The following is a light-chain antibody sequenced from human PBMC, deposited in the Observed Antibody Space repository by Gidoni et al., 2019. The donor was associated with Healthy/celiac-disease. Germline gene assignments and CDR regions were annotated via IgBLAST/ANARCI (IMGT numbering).Light chain of an antibody. J-gene: IGKJ1*01. CDR1: ESIINY. V-gene: IGKV1-39*01. CDR2: AAS. Sequence: DIQMCQFPSSLSASVGDRVTITCRASESIINYLNWDHQKPGKAPKLLIYAASSLQRGVPSRVSGNGSGRDFTLTLSSMHPEDFVTSYCQQRYSTLPWTFGQGTKVEIK. CDR3: QQRYSTLPWT.